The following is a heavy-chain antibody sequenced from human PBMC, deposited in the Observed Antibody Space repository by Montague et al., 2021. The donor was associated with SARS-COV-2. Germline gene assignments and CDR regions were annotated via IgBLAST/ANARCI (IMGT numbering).Heavy chain of an antibody. Sequence: SETPSLTCTVSGYSISSGYYWGWIRQPPGKGLEWIGSIYHSGSTYYNPSLKSRVTISVDTSKNQFSLKLSSVTAADTAVYYCARDVRYYDFWSGRAQTSPDYWGQGTLVTVSS. J-gene: IGHJ4*02. CDR3: ARDVRYYDFWSGRAQTSPDY. V-gene: IGHV4-38-2*02. CDR1: GYSISSGYY. D-gene: IGHD3-3*01. CDR2: IYHSGST.